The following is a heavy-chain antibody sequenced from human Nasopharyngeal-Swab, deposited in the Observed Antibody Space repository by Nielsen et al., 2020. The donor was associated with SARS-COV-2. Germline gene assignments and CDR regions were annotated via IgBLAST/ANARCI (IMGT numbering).Heavy chain of an antibody. CDR1: GGSISSYY. CDR3: ARARDYMDV. V-gene: IGHV4-39*07. J-gene: IGHJ6*03. CDR2: IYYSGST. Sequence: GSLRLSCTVSGGSISSYYWGWIRQPPGKGLEWIGSIYYSGSTYYNPSLKSRVTISVDTSKNQFSLKLSSVTAADTAVYYCARARDYMDVWGKGTTVTVSS.